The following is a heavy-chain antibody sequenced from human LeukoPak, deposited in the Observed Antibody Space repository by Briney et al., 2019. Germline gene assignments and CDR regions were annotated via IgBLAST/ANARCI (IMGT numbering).Heavy chain of an antibody. CDR1: GLTFSNYA. V-gene: IGHV3-23*01. Sequence: GGSLRLSCAASGLTFSNYAMTWVRQAPGKGLEWVSGISGGGGSTYYADSVKGRFTISRDNSKNTLDLRMGSLRAEDTAVYYCAKGRDYGGDACFDYWGQGTLVTVSS. CDR3: AKGRDYGGDACFDY. CDR2: ISGGGGST. D-gene: IGHD4-23*01. J-gene: IGHJ4*02.